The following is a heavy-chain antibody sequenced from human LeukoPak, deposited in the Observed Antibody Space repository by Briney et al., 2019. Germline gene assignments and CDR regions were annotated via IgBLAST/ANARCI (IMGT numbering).Heavy chain of an antibody. D-gene: IGHD6-25*01. J-gene: IGHJ6*03. CDR3: ARDPRIAAPYYMDV. CDR1: GFTFSSYS. Sequence: GGSLRLSCAASGFTFSSYSMNWVRQAPGKGLEWVSSISSSSSYIYYADSVKGRFTISRDNAKNSLYLQMNSLRAEDTAVYYCARDPRIAAPYYMDVWGKGTTVTVSS. V-gene: IGHV3-21*01. CDR2: ISSSSSYI.